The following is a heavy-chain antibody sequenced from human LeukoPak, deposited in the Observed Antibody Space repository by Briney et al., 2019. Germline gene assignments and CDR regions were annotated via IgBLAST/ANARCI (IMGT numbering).Heavy chain of an antibody. CDR3: ARGILTGYYDY. V-gene: IGHV1-2*02. CDR2: INPNSGGT. Sequence: ASVKVSCKASGYTFTGYYMYWVRQAPGQGLEWMGWINPNSGGTNYAQTFQGRVTMTRDTSISTAYMELSSLRSDDTAVYYCARGILTGYYDYWGQGTLVTVSS. J-gene: IGHJ4*02. D-gene: IGHD3-9*01. CDR1: GYTFTGYY.